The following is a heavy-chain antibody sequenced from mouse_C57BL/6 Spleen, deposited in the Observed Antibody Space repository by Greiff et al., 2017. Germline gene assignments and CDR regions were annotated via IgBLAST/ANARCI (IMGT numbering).Heavy chain of an antibody. CDR2: INPNNGGT. Sequence: EVQLQQSGPELVKPGASVKMSCKASGYTFTDYNMHWVKQSPGKSLEWIGYINPNNGGTSYNQKFKGKATLTVNKSSSTAYMELRSLTSEGSAVYDCASESTTPQGWCAYWGQGTLVTVSA. CDR3: ASESTTPQGWCAY. CDR1: GYTFTDYN. J-gene: IGHJ3*01. V-gene: IGHV1-22*01. D-gene: IGHD1-1*01.